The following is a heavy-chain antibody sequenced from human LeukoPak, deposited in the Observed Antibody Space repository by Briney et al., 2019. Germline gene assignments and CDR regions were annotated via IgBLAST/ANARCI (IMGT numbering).Heavy chain of an antibody. CDR3: ARGSSFLKFDY. Sequence: SETLSLTCTVSGGSISSGGYYWSWIRQHPGKGLEWIGYIYYSGSSYYNPSLKSRVTISVDTSKNQFSLKLSSVTAADTAVYYCARGSSFLKFDYWGQGTLVTVSS. CDR2: IYYSGSS. D-gene: IGHD6-6*01. J-gene: IGHJ4*02. V-gene: IGHV4-31*03. CDR1: GGSISSGGYY.